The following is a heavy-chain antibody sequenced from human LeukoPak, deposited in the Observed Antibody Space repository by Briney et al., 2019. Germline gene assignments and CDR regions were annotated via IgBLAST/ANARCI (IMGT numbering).Heavy chain of an antibody. D-gene: IGHD2-21*02. J-gene: IGHJ6*02. CDR3: ASLAYCGGDCYPGGYYGMDV. CDR2: INHSGST. V-gene: IGHV4-34*01. Sequence: PSETLSLTCAVYGGSFSGYYWSWIRQPPGKGLEWIGEINHSGSTNYNPSLKSRVTISVDTSKNQFSLKLSSVTAADTAVYYCASLAYCGGDCYPGGYYGMDVWGQGTTVTVSS. CDR1: GGSFSGYY.